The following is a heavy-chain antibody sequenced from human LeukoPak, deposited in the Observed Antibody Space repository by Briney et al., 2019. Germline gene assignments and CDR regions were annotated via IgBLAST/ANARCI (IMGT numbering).Heavy chain of an antibody. V-gene: IGHV1-69*06. J-gene: IGHJ4*02. Sequence: GASVKVSCKASGGTFSTYAISWVRQAPGQGLEWMGGIIAIFGTANYAQKFQGRVTITADKSTSTAYMELSSLRSEDTAVYYCARGKRFGELWYWGQGTLVTVSS. CDR2: IIAIFGTA. CDR1: GGTFSTYA. D-gene: IGHD3-10*01. CDR3: ARGKRFGELWY.